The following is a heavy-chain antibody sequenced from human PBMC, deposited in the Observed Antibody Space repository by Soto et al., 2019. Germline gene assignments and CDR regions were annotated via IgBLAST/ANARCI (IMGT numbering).Heavy chain of an antibody. CDR3: AKWLLGSSPSDGSGMDV. Sequence: LRLSCAASGFTFSSYAMSWVRQAPGKGLEWVSAISGSGGSTYYADSVKGRFTISRDNSKNTLYLQMNSLRAEDTAVYYCAKWLLGSSPSDGSGMDVWGQGTTVTVS. J-gene: IGHJ6*02. D-gene: IGHD6-6*01. CDR2: ISGSGGST. V-gene: IGHV3-23*01. CDR1: GFTFSSYA.